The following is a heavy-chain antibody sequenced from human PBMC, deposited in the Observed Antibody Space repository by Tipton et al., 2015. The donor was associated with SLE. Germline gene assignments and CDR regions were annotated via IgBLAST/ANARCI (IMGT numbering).Heavy chain of an antibody. CDR3: ARGTRVSATKL. J-gene: IGHJ3*01. CDR1: GGSISSYF. D-gene: IGHD2-21*02. V-gene: IGHV4-59*01. Sequence: LRLSCTVSGGSISSYFWSWIRQPPGKGLEWLGYADYSGSTNYNPSLKSRVTMSVDLSKNQFSLNLTSMTAADTAVYYCARGTRVSATKLWGQGQWSPSLQ. CDR2: ADYSGST.